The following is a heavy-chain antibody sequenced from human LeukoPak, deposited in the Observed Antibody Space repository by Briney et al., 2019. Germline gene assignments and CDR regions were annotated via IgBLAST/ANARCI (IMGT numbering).Heavy chain of an antibody. J-gene: IGHJ4*02. CDR3: ARPTLTTVTTLDY. CDR1: GYTFTGYY. V-gene: IGHV1-2*02. CDR2: INPNSGGT. D-gene: IGHD4-17*01. Sequence: VASVKVSCKASGYTFTGYYMHWVRQAPGQGLEWMGWINPNSGGTNYAQKFQGRVAMTRDTSISTAYMELSRLRSDDTAVYYCARPTLTTVTTLDYWGQGTLVTVSS.